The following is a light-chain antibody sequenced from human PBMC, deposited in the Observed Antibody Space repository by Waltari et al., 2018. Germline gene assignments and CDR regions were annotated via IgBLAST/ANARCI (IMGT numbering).Light chain of an antibody. CDR1: QSINSW. J-gene: IGKJ1*01. Sequence: DIQMTQSPSTLSASVGDRVIITCRASQSINSWLALYQQKAGAAPKLLIYKASTLESGVASRFSGGGSGTEFTLTISSLQPDDFATYFCQQYNSIPWTFGQGTKVEIK. V-gene: IGKV1-5*03. CDR3: QQYNSIPWT. CDR2: KAS.